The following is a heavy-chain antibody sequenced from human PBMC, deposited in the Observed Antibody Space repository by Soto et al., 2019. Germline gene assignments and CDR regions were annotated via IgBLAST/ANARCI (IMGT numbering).Heavy chain of an antibody. V-gene: IGHV3-33*01. CDR1: GFTFSSYC. J-gene: IGHJ4*02. CDR2: IWFDGSNK. Sequence: QVQLVESGGGVVQPGRSLRLSCAASGFTFSSYCMHWVRQAPGTGLEWVAVIWFDGSNKFYADSVKGRFTISRDNSKNTVSLQMNSLRDEDSAAYYCATTGPYWGQGTLVTVSS. CDR3: ATTGPY.